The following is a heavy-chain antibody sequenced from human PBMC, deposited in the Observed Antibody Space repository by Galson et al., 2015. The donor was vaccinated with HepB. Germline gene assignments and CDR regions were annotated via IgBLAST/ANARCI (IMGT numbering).Heavy chain of an antibody. Sequence: CAISGDSVSSNSAAWYLIRQSPSRGLEWLGRTYYRAKWYSDYAESVRSRITINPDTSRNQFSLQLKSVTPEDTAAYFCARVAGTIYYYGMDVWGQGTTVTVSS. CDR1: GDSVSSNSAA. CDR3: ARVAGTIYYYGMDV. D-gene: IGHD2-15*01. V-gene: IGHV6-1*01. CDR2: TYYRAKWYS. J-gene: IGHJ6*02.